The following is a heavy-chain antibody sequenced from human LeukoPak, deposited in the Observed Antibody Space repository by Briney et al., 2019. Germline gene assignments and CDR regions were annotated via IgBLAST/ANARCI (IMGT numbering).Heavy chain of an antibody. J-gene: IGHJ4*02. CDR2: IDYSGST. D-gene: IGHD3-16*01. CDR3: ARISSWGPSDY. CDR1: GGSFSGYY. V-gene: IGHV4-59*01. Sequence: SETLSLTCAVYGGSFSGYYWSWIRQPPGKGLEWIGYIDYSGSTNYNPSLESRVTISIDTSKDQFSLKMRFVTAADTAVYYCARISSWGPSDYWGQGTLVTVSS.